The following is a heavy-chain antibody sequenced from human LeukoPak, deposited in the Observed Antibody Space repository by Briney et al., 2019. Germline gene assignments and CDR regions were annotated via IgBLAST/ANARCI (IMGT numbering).Heavy chain of an antibody. CDR2: ISYDGSNK. CDR3: ARGIAARAHIDY. V-gene: IGHV3-30*03. CDR1: GFTFSSYG. D-gene: IGHD6-6*01. Sequence: PGGSLRLSCAASGFTFSSYGMHWVRQAPGKGLEWVAVISYDGSNKYYADSVKGRFTISRDNSKNTLYLQMNSLRAEDTAVYYCARGIAARAHIDYWGQGTLVTVSS. J-gene: IGHJ4*02.